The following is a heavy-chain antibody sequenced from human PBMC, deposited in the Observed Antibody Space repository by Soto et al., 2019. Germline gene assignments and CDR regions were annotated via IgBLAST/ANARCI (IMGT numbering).Heavy chain of an antibody. V-gene: IGHV3-30-3*01. CDR1: GFTFSSYA. J-gene: IGHJ5*02. CDR2: ISYDGSNK. D-gene: IGHD3-9*01. CDR3: AREFNYDIIQGWFDP. Sequence: GGSLRLSCAASGFTFSSYAMHWVRQAPGKGLEWVAVISYDGSNKYYADSVKGRFTISRDNSKNTLYLQMNSLRAEDTAVYYCAREFNYDIIQGWFDPWGQGTLVTVSS.